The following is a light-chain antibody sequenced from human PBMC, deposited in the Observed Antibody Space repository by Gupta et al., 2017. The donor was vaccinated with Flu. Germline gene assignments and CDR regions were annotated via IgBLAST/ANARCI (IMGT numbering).Light chain of an antibody. Sequence: DIQMTKSPSTLSASVGDRVTITCRASQSISSWLAWYQQKPGKAPKRLIYKASSLDSGVPARFSGSGSGTEFTLTISSLQPDDVATYYCKQDNSYPFTFGRGTKVEIK. CDR2: KAS. CDR1: QSISSW. CDR3: KQDNSYPFT. V-gene: IGKV1-5*03. J-gene: IGKJ1*01.